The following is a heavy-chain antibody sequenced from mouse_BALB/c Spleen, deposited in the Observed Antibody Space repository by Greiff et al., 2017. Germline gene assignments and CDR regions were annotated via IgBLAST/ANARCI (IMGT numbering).Heavy chain of an antibody. D-gene: IGHD2-1*01. J-gene: IGHJ1*01. V-gene: IGHV1-7*01. CDR1: GYTFTSYW. CDR2: INPSTGYT. Sequence: QVQLQQSGAELAKPGASVKMSCKASGYTFTSYWMHWVKQRPGQGLEWIGYINPSTGYTEYNQKFKDKATLTADKSSSTAYMQLSSLTSEDSAVYYCARLAGGNYWYFDVWGAGTTVTVSS. CDR3: ARLAGGNYWYFDV.